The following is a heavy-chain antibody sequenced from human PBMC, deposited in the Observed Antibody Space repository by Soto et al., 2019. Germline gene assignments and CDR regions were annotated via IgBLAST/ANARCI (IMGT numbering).Heavy chain of an antibody. J-gene: IGHJ4*02. D-gene: IGHD6-13*01. CDR3: AREVGSRIDY. CDR1: GYTFTSYD. CDR2: MNPNSGNT. V-gene: IGHV1-8*01. Sequence: QVQLVQSGAEVKKPGASVKVSCKASGYTFTSYDINWVRQATGQGREWMGWMNPNSGNTGYAQKFQGRVTLTRNTTISTAYMELSSRRSEYAAVYYGAREVGSRIDYWGQGTLVTVSS.